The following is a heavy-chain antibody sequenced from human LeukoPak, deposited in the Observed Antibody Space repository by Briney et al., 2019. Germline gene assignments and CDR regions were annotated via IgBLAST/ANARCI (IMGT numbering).Heavy chain of an antibody. Sequence: GGSLRLSCAASGFTFSSYSMNWVRQAPGKGLEWVSSISSSSSYIYYADSVKGRFTISRDNAKNSLYLQMNRLRAEDTAVYYCARDRTVVKVGSDAFDIWGQGTMVTVSS. V-gene: IGHV3-21*01. D-gene: IGHD4-23*01. CDR2: ISSSSSYI. CDR1: GFTFSSYS. J-gene: IGHJ3*02. CDR3: ARDRTVVKVGSDAFDI.